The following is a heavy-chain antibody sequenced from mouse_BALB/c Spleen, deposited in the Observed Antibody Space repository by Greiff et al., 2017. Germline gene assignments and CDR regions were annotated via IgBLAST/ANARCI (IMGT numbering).Heavy chain of an antibody. V-gene: IGHV7-1*02. D-gene: IGHD1-1*02. CDR1: GFTFSDFY. CDR3: ARDAGSQAWFAY. CDR2: SRNKANDYTT. Sequence: DVMLVESGGGLVQPGGSLRLSCATSGFTFSDFYMEWVRQPPGKRLEWIAASRNKANDYTTEYSASVKGRFIVSRDTSQSILYLQMNALRAEDTAIYYCARDAGSQAWFAYWGQGTLVTVSA. J-gene: IGHJ3*01.